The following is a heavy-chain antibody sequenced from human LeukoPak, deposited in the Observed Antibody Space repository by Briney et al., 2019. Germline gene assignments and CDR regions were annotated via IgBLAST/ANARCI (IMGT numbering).Heavy chain of an antibody. CDR1: GGSISSYY. Sequence: PSETLSLTCTVSGGSISSYYWSWIRQPPGKGLEWVGYIYYSGSTNYNPSLKSRVTISVDTSKNQFSLKLSSVTAADTAVYYCATFVRAYYYYMDVWGKGTTVTVSS. CDR2: IYYSGST. J-gene: IGHJ6*03. CDR3: ATFVRAYYYYMDV. V-gene: IGHV4-59*08.